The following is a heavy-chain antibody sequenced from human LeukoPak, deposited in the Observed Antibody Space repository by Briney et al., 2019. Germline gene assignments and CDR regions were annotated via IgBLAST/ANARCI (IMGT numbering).Heavy chain of an antibody. CDR2: IYYSGST. J-gene: IGHJ6*03. CDR3: ARVFLFGVVTTLYYYMDV. Sequence: PSETLSLTCTVSGGSISSGDYYWSWIRQPPGKGLEWIGYIYYSGSTYYNPSLKSRVTISVDTSKNQFSLKLSSVTAADTAVYYCARVFLFGVVTTLYYYMDVWGKGTTVTVSS. CDR1: GGSISSGDYY. D-gene: IGHD3-3*01. V-gene: IGHV4-30-4*08.